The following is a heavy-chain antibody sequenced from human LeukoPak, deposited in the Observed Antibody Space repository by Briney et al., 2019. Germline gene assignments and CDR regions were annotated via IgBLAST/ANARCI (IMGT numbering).Heavy chain of an antibody. CDR2: IIPIFGTA. J-gene: IGHJ4*02. D-gene: IGHD3-10*01. Sequence: ASVKVSCKASGGTFSSYAISWVRQAPGQGLEWMGGIIPIFGTANYAQKFQGRVTITADESTSTAYMELSSLRSEDTAVYYCASSGELLPPDYWGQGTLVTVSP. CDR3: ASSGELLPPDY. V-gene: IGHV1-69*13. CDR1: GGTFSSYA.